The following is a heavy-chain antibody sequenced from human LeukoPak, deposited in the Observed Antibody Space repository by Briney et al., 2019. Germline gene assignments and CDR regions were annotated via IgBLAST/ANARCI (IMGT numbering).Heavy chain of an antibody. V-gene: IGHV4-59*08. CDR1: GGSIRSYY. CDR2: MHHSGST. J-gene: IGHJ5*02. CDR3: ARHAAVEGSSGWSPLWWFDP. Sequence: SETLSLTCTVSGGSIRSYYWSWIRQPPGKGLEWIGYMHHSGSTKHNPYLKSRVTISVDTSKSQFSLKLSSVTAADTAVYYCARHAAVEGSSGWSPLWWFDPWGQGTLVTVSS. D-gene: IGHD6-19*01.